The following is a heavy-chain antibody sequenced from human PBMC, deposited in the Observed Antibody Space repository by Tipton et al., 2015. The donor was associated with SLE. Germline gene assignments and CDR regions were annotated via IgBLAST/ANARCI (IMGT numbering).Heavy chain of an antibody. CDR2: IHSTGST. J-gene: IGHJ2*01. Sequence: TLSLTCAVSGDSVSNEFYSWGWVRQPAGKGLEWIGRIHSTGSTNYNSSLESRVSMSIDTSKNQFFLRLTSLTAADTAIYYCARLTPINTFDVWGRGTLVTVSS. V-gene: IGHV4-61*02. CDR1: GDSVSNEFYS. D-gene: IGHD3-9*01. CDR3: ARLTPINTFDV.